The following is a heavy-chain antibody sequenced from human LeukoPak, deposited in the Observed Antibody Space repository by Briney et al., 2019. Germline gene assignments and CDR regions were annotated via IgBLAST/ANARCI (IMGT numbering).Heavy chain of an antibody. J-gene: IGHJ3*02. V-gene: IGHV3-7*01. CDR1: GFTVSSYW. CDR3: ARVSPKDAFDS. Sequence: GRSLRLSCAASGFTVSSYWISWVRQAPGKWLEWVANIKLDGSEKYYVDSGKGRFTISRDNAKNSLYLQMNSLRAEDTAVYYCARVSPKDAFDSWGQGTMVTASS. CDR2: IKLDGSEK.